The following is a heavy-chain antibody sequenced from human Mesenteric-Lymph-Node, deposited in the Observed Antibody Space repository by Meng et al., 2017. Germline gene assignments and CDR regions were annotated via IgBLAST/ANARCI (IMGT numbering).Heavy chain of an antibody. V-gene: IGHV4-30-4*01. CDR3: ARDRKHYGERGWFDP. CDR1: GGSFSSGDYY. CDR2: IYYSGST. D-gene: IGHD4-17*01. Sequence: QAYLQESGPALVHPSQTLSLTCTVSGGSFSSGDYYWSWIRQPPGKGLEWIGYIYYSGSTYSNASLKSRVTISIDRSKNQFSLKLSSVTAADTAVYYCARDRKHYGERGWFDPWGQGTLVTVSS. J-gene: IGHJ5*02.